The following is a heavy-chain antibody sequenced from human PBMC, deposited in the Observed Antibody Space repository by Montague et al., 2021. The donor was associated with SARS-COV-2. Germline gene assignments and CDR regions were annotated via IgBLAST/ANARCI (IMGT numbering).Heavy chain of an antibody. Sequence: CAISGDSVSSNSAAWNWIGQSPPRGLEWLGRTYYRSKWYNDYAVSVKSRITINPDTSKNQFSLQLNSVTPEDTAVYYCARDTRIQLWFDRDYYYGMDVWGQGTTVTVSS. CDR1: GDSVSSNSAA. D-gene: IGHD5-18*01. J-gene: IGHJ6*02. CDR3: ARDTRIQLWFDRDYYYGMDV. CDR2: TYYRSKWYN. V-gene: IGHV6-1*01.